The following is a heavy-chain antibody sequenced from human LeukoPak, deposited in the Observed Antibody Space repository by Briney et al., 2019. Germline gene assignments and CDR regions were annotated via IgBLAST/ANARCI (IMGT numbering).Heavy chain of an antibody. CDR3: ARDQRVTRPPDIDY. D-gene: IGHD4-11*01. CDR1: GFTFRNHW. Sequence: PGGSLRLSCAASGFTFRNHWMHWVRQTPGKGLVWVSRISSDGSSTTYADSVKGRFTISRDNAKNTLYLQMNNLRAEDTAMYYCARDQRVTRPPDIDYWGHSTLVIV. CDR2: ISSDGSST. V-gene: IGHV3-74*03. J-gene: IGHJ4*01.